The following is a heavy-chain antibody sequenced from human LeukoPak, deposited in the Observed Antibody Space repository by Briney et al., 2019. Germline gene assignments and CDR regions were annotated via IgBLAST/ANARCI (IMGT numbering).Heavy chain of an antibody. CDR2: ISSSSSYI. CDR3: AKVPFRYYYDSSGIHFDY. D-gene: IGHD3-22*01. CDR1: GFTFSSYS. J-gene: IGHJ4*02. V-gene: IGHV3-21*04. Sequence: GGSLRLSCAASGFTFSSYSMNWVRQAPGKGLECVSSISSSSSYIYYADSVKGRFTISRDNAKNSLYLQMNSLRAEDTAVYYCAKVPFRYYYDSSGIHFDYWGQGTLVTVSS.